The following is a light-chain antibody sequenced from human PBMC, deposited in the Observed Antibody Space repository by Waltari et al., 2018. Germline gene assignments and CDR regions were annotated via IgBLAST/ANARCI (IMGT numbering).Light chain of an antibody. V-gene: IGLV3-21*02. J-gene: IGLJ3*02. CDR3: QVWDSSSDHWV. CDR2: DDS. CDR1: NIGSKS. Sequence: SYVLTPPPSVSVAPGQTARITRGGNNIGSKSVHWSPQQPGQAPVLVVYDDSARPSGIPERFSGSNAGNTATLTISRVEAGDEADYYCQVWDSSSDHWVFGGGTKLTVL.